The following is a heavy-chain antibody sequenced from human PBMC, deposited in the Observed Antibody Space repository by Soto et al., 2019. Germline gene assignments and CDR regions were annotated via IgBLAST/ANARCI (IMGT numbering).Heavy chain of an antibody. J-gene: IGHJ4*02. Sequence: SETLSLTCAVYGGSFSGYYWSWIRQPPGKGLEWIGEINHSGSTNYNPSLKSRVTISVDTSKNQFSLKLSSVTAADTAVYYCARPTYDFWSGPPDYWGQGTLVTVSS. D-gene: IGHD3-3*01. V-gene: IGHV4-34*01. CDR3: ARPTYDFWSGPPDY. CDR2: INHSGST. CDR1: GGSFSGYY.